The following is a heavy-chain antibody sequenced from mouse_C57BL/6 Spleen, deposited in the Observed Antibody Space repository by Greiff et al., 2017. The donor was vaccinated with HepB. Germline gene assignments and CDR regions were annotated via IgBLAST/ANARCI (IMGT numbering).Heavy chain of an antibody. CDR2: IDPENGDT. Sequence: DVKLVESGAELVRPGASVKLSCTASGFNIKDDYMHWVKQRPEQGLEWIGWIDPENGDTEYASKFQGKATITADTSSNTAYLQLSSLTSEDTAVYYCTAYYGYWGQGTTLTVSS. V-gene: IGHV14-4*01. CDR1: GFNIKDDY. CDR3: TAYYGY. D-gene: IGHD1-1*01. J-gene: IGHJ2*01.